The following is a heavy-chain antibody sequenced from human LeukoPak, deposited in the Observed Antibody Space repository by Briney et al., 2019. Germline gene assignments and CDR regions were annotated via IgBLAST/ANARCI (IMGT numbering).Heavy chain of an antibody. Sequence: GGSLRLSCAASGFTFSSYCMSWVRHAPGEGGEWVDNIKQEGSEKYYIDAVKGRFTLSRDNEKKSLYLQMDSLRAEDTAVYYCARRFDHWGQGTLVTVSS. CDR2: IKQEGSEK. J-gene: IGHJ4*02. CDR3: ARRFDH. CDR1: GFTFSSYC. V-gene: IGHV3-7*01.